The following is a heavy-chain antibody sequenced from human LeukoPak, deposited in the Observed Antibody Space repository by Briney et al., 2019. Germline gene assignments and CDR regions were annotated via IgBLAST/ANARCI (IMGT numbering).Heavy chain of an antibody. CDR1: GYTFTSYG. J-gene: IGHJ4*02. V-gene: IGHV1-18*01. Sequence: ASVKVSCKASGYTFTSYGISWGRKASGQGLEWMGWISAYNGNTNYAQKLQGRVTMTTDTSTSTAYMELRSLRSDNTAVYYCARPRSGSYFAAVYWGQGTLVTVSS. CDR2: ISAYNGNT. D-gene: IGHD1-26*01. CDR3: ARPRSGSYFAAVY.